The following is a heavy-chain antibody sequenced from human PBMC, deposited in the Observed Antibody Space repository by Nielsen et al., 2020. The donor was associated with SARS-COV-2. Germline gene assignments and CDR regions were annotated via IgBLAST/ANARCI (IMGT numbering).Heavy chain of an antibody. V-gene: IGHV3-30-3*01. Sequence: GESLKISCAASGFTFSSYAMHWVRQAPGKGLEWVAVISYDGSNKYYADSVKGRFTISRDNSKNTLYLQMNSLRAEDTAVYYCAGTYYDILTGPYGFDPWGQGTLVTVSS. CDR2: ISYDGSNK. CDR3: AGTYYDILTGPYGFDP. CDR1: GFTFSSYA. D-gene: IGHD3-9*01. J-gene: IGHJ5*02.